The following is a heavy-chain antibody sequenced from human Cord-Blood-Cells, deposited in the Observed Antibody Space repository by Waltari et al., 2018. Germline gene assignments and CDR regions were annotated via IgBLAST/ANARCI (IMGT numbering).Heavy chain of an antibody. D-gene: IGHD6-13*01. CDR1: GFSLSNARMG. J-gene: IGHJ3*02. V-gene: IGHV2-26*01. Sequence: QVTLKESGPVLVKPTETLTLTCTVSGFSLSNARMGVRWIRQPPGQALEWLAHIFSNDEKSYSTSLKSRLTISKDTSKSQVVLTMTNMDPVDTATYYCARIRRSSSWYKDDAFDIWGQGTMVTVSS. CDR2: IFSNDEK. CDR3: ARIRRSSSWYKDDAFDI.